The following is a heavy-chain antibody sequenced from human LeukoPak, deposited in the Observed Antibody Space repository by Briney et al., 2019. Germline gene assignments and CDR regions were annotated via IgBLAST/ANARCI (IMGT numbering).Heavy chain of an antibody. Sequence: ASVKVSCKASGGTFSSYAINWVRQATGQGLEWMGWMNPNSGNTGYAQKFQGRVTMTRNTSISTAYMELSSLRSEDTAVYYCARRKRHWLLLRLLSNGAFDIWGQGTMVTVSS. CDR2: MNPNSGNT. J-gene: IGHJ3*02. V-gene: IGHV1-8*02. D-gene: IGHD3-22*01. CDR1: GGTFSSYA. CDR3: ARRKRHWLLLRLLSNGAFDI.